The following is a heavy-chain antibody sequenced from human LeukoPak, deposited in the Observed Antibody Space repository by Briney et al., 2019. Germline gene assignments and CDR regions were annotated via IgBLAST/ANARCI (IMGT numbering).Heavy chain of an antibody. J-gene: IGHJ4*02. Sequence: GGSLRLSCAASGFTFSSYSMNWVRQAPGKGLEWVSSISSSSSYIYYADSVKGRFTISRDNAKNSLYLQMNSLRAEDTAVYYCARAIRGYSYVLDYWGQGTLVTVSS. CDR1: GFTFSSYS. CDR3: ARAIRGYSYVLDY. V-gene: IGHV3-21*04. D-gene: IGHD5-18*01. CDR2: ISSSSSYI.